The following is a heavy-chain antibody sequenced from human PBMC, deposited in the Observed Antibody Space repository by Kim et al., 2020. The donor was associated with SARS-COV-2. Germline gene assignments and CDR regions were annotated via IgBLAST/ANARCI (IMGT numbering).Heavy chain of an antibody. CDR3: ATGQKRLFWFGSVLAPNYFYS. Sequence: SETLSLTCTVSGASIRSSSYVWNWIRHHPGKGLEWIGYIYYGGSTHYNPSLKSRLSISLDTSKNQFSLNLHSVTAADTAVYFCATGQKRLFWFGSVLAPNYFYSWGQGNLVTVSS. J-gene: IGHJ4*02. CDR2: IYYGGST. CDR1: GASIRSSSYV. V-gene: IGHV4-31*03. D-gene: IGHD3-10*01.